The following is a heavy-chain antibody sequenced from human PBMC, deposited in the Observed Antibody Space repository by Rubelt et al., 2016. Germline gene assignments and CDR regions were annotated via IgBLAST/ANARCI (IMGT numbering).Heavy chain of an antibody. CDR1: GYTFTSYY. J-gene: IGHJ4*02. D-gene: IGHD6-6*01. CDR3: ARDREQLIDY. CDR2: IIPILGIA. Sequence: AGGKKPGASVKVSCKASGYTFTSYYMHWVRQAPGQGLEWMGGIIPILGIANYAQKFQGRVTITADKSTSTAYMELSSLRSEDTAVYYCARDREQLIDYWGQGTLVTVSS. V-gene: IGHV1-69*10.